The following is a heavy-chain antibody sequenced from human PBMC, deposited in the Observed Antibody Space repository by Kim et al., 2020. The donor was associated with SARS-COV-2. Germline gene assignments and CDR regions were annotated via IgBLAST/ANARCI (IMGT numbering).Heavy chain of an antibody. CDR1: GGSFSGYH. CDR3: ARRNMMFSSSVIYYYCYY. Sequence: SETLSLTCAVYGGSFSGYHWSWIRQAPGKGLEWIGEINHSGSTNYNPSLKSRVTISVDTSKNQFSLKLSSVTAADTAVYYCARRNMMFSSSVIYYYCYY. J-gene: IGHJ6*03. CDR2: INHSGST. D-gene: IGHD6-6*01. V-gene: IGHV4-34*01.